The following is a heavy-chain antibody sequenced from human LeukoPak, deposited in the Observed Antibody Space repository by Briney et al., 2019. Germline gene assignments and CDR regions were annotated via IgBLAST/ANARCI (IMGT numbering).Heavy chain of an antibody. Sequence: GGALKISPAASWFTLNNYSMKLVRPAPRKGLEWVSTISGTAGSTYYADSVKGRFTISRDNSKNTLSLQMNSLRAEDTAVYYCTKDPPVGYYYGSGSFFDYWGQGTLVTVSS. D-gene: IGHD3-10*01. CDR3: TKDPPVGYYYGSGSFFDY. J-gene: IGHJ4*02. CDR2: ISGTAGST. V-gene: IGHV3-23*01. CDR1: WFTLNNYS.